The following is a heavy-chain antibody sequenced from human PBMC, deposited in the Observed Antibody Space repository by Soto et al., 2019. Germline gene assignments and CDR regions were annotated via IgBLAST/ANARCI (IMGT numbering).Heavy chain of an antibody. V-gene: IGHV3-74*01. J-gene: IGHJ6*02. CDR3: GRGGSDSPRGMDV. CDR1: GFTFSRYW. CDR2: INPDGSST. D-gene: IGHD6-19*01. Sequence: XGSLRRSCAASGFTFSRYWLHCVRQAPGKGLVWVSRINPDGSSTDYADSVKGRFTVSRDNAKNTLYLQMNSLRAEDTAVYYCGRGGSDSPRGMDVWGQGTTVTVSS.